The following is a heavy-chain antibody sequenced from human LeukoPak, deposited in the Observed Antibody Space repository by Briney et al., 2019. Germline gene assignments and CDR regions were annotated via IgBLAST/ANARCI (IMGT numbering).Heavy chain of an antibody. J-gene: IGHJ4*02. V-gene: IGHV4-59*01. CDR2: IYYSGST. Sequence: SETLSLTCTVSGGSISSYYWSWIRQPPGKGLEWIGYIYYSGSTNYNPPLKSRVTISVDTSKNQFSLKLSSVTAADTAVYYCARVGIAVAGRAPHFDYWGQGTLVTVSS. CDR1: GGSISSYY. D-gene: IGHD6-19*01. CDR3: ARVGIAVAGRAPHFDY.